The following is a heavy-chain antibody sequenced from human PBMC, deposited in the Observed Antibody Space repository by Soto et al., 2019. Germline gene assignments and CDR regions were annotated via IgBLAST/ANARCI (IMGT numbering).Heavy chain of an antibody. J-gene: IGHJ3*02. V-gene: IGHV3-33*01. CDR2: IWYDGSNK. D-gene: IGHD6-6*01. Sequence: QVQLVESGGGVVQPGRSLRLSCAASGFTFSSYGMHWVRQAPGKGLEWVAVIWYDGSNKYYADSVKGRFTISRDNSKNTLYLQMNSLRAEDTAVYYCVRDTARMSDAFDIWGQGTMVTVSS. CDR3: VRDTARMSDAFDI. CDR1: GFTFSSYG.